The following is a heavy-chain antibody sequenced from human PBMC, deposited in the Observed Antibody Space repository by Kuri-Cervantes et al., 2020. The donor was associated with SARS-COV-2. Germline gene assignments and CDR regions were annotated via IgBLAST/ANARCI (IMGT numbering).Heavy chain of an antibody. D-gene: IGHD6-19*01. CDR1: GFTVSGNY. Sequence: GESLKISCAASGFTVSGNYRSWVRQAPGKGLEWVSVIYSGGSTYYADSVKGRFTISRDNSKNTLYLQMNSLRAEDTAVYYCARSIIAVAGFGGRDYWGQGTLVTVSS. CDR2: IYSGGST. J-gene: IGHJ4*02. CDR3: ARSIIAVAGFGGRDY. V-gene: IGHV3-53*01.